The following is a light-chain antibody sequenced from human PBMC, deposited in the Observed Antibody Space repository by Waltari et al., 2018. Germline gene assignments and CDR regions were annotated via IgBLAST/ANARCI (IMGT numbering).Light chain of an antibody. CDR3: QQRANWPYT. CDR1: QTVRTY. V-gene: IGKV3-11*01. CDR2: DAS. J-gene: IGKJ2*01. Sequence: EIMLTQSPATLSPSPGERATLSCRASQTVRTYLAWYQQKPGQAPRLLIFDASSRATGIPAKFSGSGSGTDFTLTVSNLEPEDFAVYYCQQRANWPYTFGQGTRVEI.